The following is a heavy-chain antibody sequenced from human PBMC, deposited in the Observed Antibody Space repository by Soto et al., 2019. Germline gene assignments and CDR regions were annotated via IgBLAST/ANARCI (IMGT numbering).Heavy chain of an antibody. CDR2: ISYDGSNK. CDR3: ARDKVGSYPYYGMDV. V-gene: IGHV3-30-3*01. Sequence: QVQLVESGGGVVQPGRSLRLSCAASGFTFSSYAMHWVRQAPGKGLEWVAVISYDGSNKYYADSVKGRFTISRDNSKNTLHLQMNSLRAKDTAVYYCARDKVGSYPYYGMDVWGQGTTVTVSS. CDR1: GFTFSSYA. D-gene: IGHD1-26*01. J-gene: IGHJ6*02.